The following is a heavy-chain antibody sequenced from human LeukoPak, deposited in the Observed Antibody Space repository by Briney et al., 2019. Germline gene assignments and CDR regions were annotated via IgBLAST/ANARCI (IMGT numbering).Heavy chain of an antibody. D-gene: IGHD3-22*01. V-gene: IGHV4-59*12. CDR1: GGSISSYY. Sequence: SETLSLTCTVSGGSISSYYWSWIRQPPGKGLEWIGYIYYSGSTNYNPSLKSRVTISVDTSKIQFYLKLNSMTAADTAVYYCARAVGHYHSTGYRYYFDYWGPRTLVTVSS. CDR2: IYYSGST. J-gene: IGHJ4*02. CDR3: ARAVGHYHSTGYRYYFDY.